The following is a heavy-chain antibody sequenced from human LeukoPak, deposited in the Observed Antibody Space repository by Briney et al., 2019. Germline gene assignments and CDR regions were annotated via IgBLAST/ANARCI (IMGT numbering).Heavy chain of an antibody. CDR1: GFTFRNYG. CDR3: ARDDDYGGNNLDY. CDR2: ILYDGRKV. J-gene: IGHJ4*02. V-gene: IGHV3-33*01. Sequence: GMSLRLSCAASGFTFRNYGMHWVRQAPGKGLEWVALILYDGRKVYHADSVKGRFTISRDNSKNTLYLQMNSLRAEDTALYYCARDDDYGGNNLDYWGQGTLVTVSS. D-gene: IGHD4-23*01.